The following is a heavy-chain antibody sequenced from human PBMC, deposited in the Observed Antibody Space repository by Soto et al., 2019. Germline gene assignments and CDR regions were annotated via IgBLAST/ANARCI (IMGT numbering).Heavy chain of an antibody. D-gene: IGHD2-8*01. CDR2: ISGHTGNT. J-gene: IGHJ6*02. V-gene: IGHV1-18*04. Sequence: QVKLVQSGAEVKKPGASVKVPCKASGYTLTKYDISWVRQAPGQGLEWMGWISGHTGNTNYAQRFHGRVTLTTDTSAGTAYMELRSLRSDDTAVYYCARGGHCTPSSCYGDYDRGMDVWGQGTTVTVSS. CDR3: ARGGHCTPSSCYGDYDRGMDV. CDR1: GYTLTKYD.